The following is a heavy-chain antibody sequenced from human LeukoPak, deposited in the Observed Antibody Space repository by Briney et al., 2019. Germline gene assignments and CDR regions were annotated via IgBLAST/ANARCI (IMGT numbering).Heavy chain of an antibody. J-gene: IGHJ4*02. Sequence: PGGSLRLSCAASGFTFSSYAMHWVRQAPGKGLEYVSAISSNGGSTFYADSVKGRFTISRDNSKNTLYLQMGSLRSEDMAVYYCARAFGAENFDYWGQGTLVTDSS. CDR1: GFTFSSYA. CDR3: ARAFGAENFDY. V-gene: IGHV3-64*02. CDR2: ISSNGGST. D-gene: IGHD1-26*01.